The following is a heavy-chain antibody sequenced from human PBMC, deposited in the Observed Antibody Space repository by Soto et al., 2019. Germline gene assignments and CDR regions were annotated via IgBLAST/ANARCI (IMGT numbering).Heavy chain of an antibody. D-gene: IGHD6-6*01. CDR2: ISSSSSYI. J-gene: IGHJ4*02. CDR3: ARDLYSSSARYFDY. CDR1: GFTFSSYS. Sequence: EVQLVESGGGLVKPGGSLRLSCAASGFTFSSYSMNWVRQAPGKGLEWVSSISSSSSYIYYADSVKGRFTISRDNAKNSLYLQMKSLRAEDTAVYYWARDLYSSSARYFDYWGQGTLVTVSS. V-gene: IGHV3-21*01.